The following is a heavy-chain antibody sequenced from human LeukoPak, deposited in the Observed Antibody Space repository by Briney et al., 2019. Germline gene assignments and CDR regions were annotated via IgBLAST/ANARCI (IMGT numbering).Heavy chain of an antibody. J-gene: IGHJ6*02. V-gene: IGHV1-3*01. Sequence: ASVKVSCKGSGYTFSSYAIHWVRQAPGQRLEWMGWINAGNGDTKYSQKFQGRVTITRDTSATTAYMELSSLRSEDTAVYYCTRGTGCTGGSCSYYGMDVWGQGTTVTVSS. D-gene: IGHD2-15*01. CDR3: TRGTGCTGGSCSYYGMDV. CDR1: GYTFSSYA. CDR2: INAGNGDT.